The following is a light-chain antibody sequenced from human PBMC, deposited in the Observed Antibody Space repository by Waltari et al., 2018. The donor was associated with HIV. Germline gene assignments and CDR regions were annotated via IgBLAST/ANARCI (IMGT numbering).Light chain of an antibody. CDR1: NSNIGRNF. V-gene: IGLV1-47*01. CDR2: RNN. CDR3: AAWDDSLSGLV. Sequence: QSVLTQAPSASGTPGQRVTISCSGTNSNIGRNFVYCYQQVPGGAPKLLIYRNNQRPSGVPDRFSGSKSVTSASLAISGLRSEDEADYYCAAWDDSLSGLVFGGRTKLTVL. J-gene: IGLJ2*01.